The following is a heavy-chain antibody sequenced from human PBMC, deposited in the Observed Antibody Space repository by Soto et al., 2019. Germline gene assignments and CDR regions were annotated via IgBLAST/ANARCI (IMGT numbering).Heavy chain of an antibody. CDR3: ARRARTATTNWGAFDI. Sequence: GSLRLSCAASGFTFSNYVMNWVRQAPGKGLEWVSTISYSADKTFYADSVKGRFTISRDNSRDTLFLQMNSLRADDAAVYYCARRARTATTNWGAFDIWGQGTMVTVSS. CDR2: ISYSADKT. V-gene: IGHV3-23*01. CDR1: GFTFSNYV. D-gene: IGHD1-7*01. J-gene: IGHJ3*02.